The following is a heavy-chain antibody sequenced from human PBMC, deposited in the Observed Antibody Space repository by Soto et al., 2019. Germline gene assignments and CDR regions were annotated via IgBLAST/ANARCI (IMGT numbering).Heavy chain of an antibody. Sequence: QVQLQESGPGLVKPSETLSLTCTVSGGSVNSGVYYWSWIRQPPGKGLEWIGYISYSGSTNYNPSLKSRVTISLDTSKKQFSLKLSSVTAADTAIYYCAREGSYRFDYWGQGTLVTVSS. J-gene: IGHJ4*02. V-gene: IGHV4-61*08. D-gene: IGHD3-16*02. CDR1: GGSVNSGVYY. CDR3: AREGSYRFDY. CDR2: ISYSGST.